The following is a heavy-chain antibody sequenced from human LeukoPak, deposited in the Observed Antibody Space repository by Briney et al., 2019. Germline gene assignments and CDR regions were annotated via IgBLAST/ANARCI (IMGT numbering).Heavy chain of an antibody. CDR1: KFTFSSYW. CDR2: IKQDGSVQ. J-gene: IGHJ5*02. D-gene: IGHD6-19*01. Sequence: PGGSLRLSCAASKFTFSSYWMSWVRQAPGKGLEWVANIKQDGSVQFYMDSQKGRFSVSRDNAKNSLYLQMNGLRVEDTAVYYCTRLQIAVAGPNWFDPWGQGTLVTVSS. V-gene: IGHV3-7*01. CDR3: TRLQIAVAGPNWFDP.